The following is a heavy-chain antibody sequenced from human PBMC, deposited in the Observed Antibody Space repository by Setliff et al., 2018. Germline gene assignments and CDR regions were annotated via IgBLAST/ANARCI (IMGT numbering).Heavy chain of an antibody. CDR2: INANTGGT. CDR1: GYLFTNYY. J-gene: IGHJ3*02. Sequence: ASVKVSCKTSGYLFTNYYIHWVRQAPGQGLEWMGWINANTGGTREVQKFQGRVTMTRDTSIDTAYMEVNRLTYDDTAVYYCARVGGYASAWHGIEAFDIWGQGTKVTVS. CDR3: ARVGGYASAWHGIEAFDI. D-gene: IGHD6-19*01. V-gene: IGHV1-2*02.